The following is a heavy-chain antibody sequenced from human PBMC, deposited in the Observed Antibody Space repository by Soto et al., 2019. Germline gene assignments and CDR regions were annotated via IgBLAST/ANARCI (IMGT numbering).Heavy chain of an antibody. CDR3: APRYCSSGSCRLYGMDV. V-gene: IGHV1-69*01. J-gene: IGHJ6*02. CDR2: IIPISGTA. Sequence: QVQLVQSGAEVKKPGSSVKVSCKASRGTFSSYATTWVRQAPGQGLEWMGGIIPISGTANYAQKFQGRVTITADEFTRTAYMELSSLRSEDTAVYYCAPRYCSSGSCRLYGMDVWGQGTTVTVSS. CDR1: RGTFSSYA. D-gene: IGHD2-15*01.